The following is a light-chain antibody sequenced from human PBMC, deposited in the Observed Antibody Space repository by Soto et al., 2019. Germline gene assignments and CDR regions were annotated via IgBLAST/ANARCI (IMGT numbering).Light chain of an antibody. J-gene: IGKJ1*01. V-gene: IGKV3D-20*02. CDR1: QSLSNNY. CDR3: QQRYDSWT. CDR2: EAS. Sequence: IVLTQSPGTLSLSPGERATLSCRASQSLSNNYLAWYQQKPGQAPRLLISEASNRATGIAARFSGSGSGTDFTLTISSLEPEDFAVYYCQQRYDSWTFGQGTKV.